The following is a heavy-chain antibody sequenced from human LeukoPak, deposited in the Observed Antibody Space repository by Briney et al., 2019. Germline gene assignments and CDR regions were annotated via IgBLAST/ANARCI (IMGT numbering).Heavy chain of an antibody. CDR2: TNSDGSST. CDR1: GFTFSSFW. V-gene: IGHV3-74*01. CDR3: ARLSMAEKRNY. Sequence: PGGSLRLSCAASGFTFSSFWMHWVRQAPGKGLVWVSRTNSDGSSTNYADSVKGRFTISRDNAKNTLYLQMNSLRAEDTAVYYCARLSMAEKRNYWGQGTLVTVSS. D-gene: IGHD5-24*01. J-gene: IGHJ4*02.